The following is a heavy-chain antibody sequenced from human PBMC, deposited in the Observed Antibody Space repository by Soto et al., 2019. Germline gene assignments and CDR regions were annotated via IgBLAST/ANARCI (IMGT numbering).Heavy chain of an antibody. J-gene: IGHJ3*02. CDR2: INSDGSST. D-gene: IGHD2-21*02. Sequence: GGSLRLSCAASGFTFSSYWTHWVRQAPGKGLVWVSRINSDGSSTSYADSVKGRFTISRDNAKNTLYLQMNSLRAEDTAVYYCARDSAYCGGDCYSSSDAFDIWGQGTMVTVSS. V-gene: IGHV3-74*01. CDR3: ARDSAYCGGDCYSSSDAFDI. CDR1: GFTFSSYW.